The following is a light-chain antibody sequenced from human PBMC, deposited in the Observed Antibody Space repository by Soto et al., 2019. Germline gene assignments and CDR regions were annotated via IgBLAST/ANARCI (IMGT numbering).Light chain of an antibody. CDR1: SSDVGGYNY. Sequence: QSALTQPPSASGSPGQSVTISCTGTSSDVGGYNYVSWYQQHPGKAPKLMIYEVSKRPSGVSDRLSASKSGNTASLTISGLQAEDEADYYCCSHAGRGSVLFGGGTKLTVL. CDR2: EVS. J-gene: IGLJ2*01. V-gene: IGLV2-8*01. CDR3: CSHAGRGSVL.